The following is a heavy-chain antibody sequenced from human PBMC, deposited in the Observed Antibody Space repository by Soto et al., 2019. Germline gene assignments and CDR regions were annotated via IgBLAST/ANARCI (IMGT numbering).Heavy chain of an antibody. CDR1: PFTFRSYS. Sequence: QEQMVQSGGGVVQPGRSLRLSCAASPFTFRSYSMHWVRQAPGKGLEWVTSISYDGSKESYADSVKGRFAISRDNSKNTVDLQMNSLRPEDTAVYYCARYCNGGACYSASLDYWGQGTQVTVSS. V-gene: IGHV3-30*09. CDR3: ARYCNGGACYSASLDY. CDR2: ISYDGSKE. D-gene: IGHD2-15*01. J-gene: IGHJ4*02.